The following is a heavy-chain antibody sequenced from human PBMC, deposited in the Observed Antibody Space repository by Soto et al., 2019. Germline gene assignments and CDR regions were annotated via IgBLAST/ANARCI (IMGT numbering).Heavy chain of an antibody. Sequence: GGSLRLSCAASGFTFSSYAMHWVRQAPGKGLEWVAVISYDGSNKYSADSVKGRFTISRDNSKNTLDLQMNSLRAEDTAEYYCARELTTVTTGAVDIWGQGTMVNVSS. CDR1: GFTFSSYA. CDR3: ARELTTVTTGAVDI. CDR2: ISYDGSNK. V-gene: IGHV3-30*04. D-gene: IGHD4-17*01. J-gene: IGHJ3*02.